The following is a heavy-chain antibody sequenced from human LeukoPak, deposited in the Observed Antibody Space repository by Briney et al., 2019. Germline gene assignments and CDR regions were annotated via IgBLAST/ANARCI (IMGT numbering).Heavy chain of an antibody. V-gene: IGHV4-39*07. D-gene: IGHD5-18*01. CDR1: GGSINSYY. CDR3: ARDYGYTRAFDI. Sequence: SETLSLTCTVSGGSINSYYWSWIRQPPGKGLEWIGSIYYSGSTYYNPSLKSRVTISVDTSKNQFSLKLSSVTAADTAVYYCARDYGYTRAFDIWGQGTMVTVSS. CDR2: IYYSGST. J-gene: IGHJ3*02.